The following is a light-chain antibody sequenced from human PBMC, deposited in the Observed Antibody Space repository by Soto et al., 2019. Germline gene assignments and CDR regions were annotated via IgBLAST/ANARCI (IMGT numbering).Light chain of an antibody. CDR1: QTISSW. J-gene: IGKJ1*01. Sequence: IQMLYFSCGQSGSVGDRVTITCRASQTISSWLAWYQQKPGKAPKLLIYRASSLESGVPSRFSGSGSGTEFTLTISSLQPDDFAAYFCQQYAGYPGTFGQGTKVDIK. CDR3: QQYAGYPGT. CDR2: RAS. V-gene: IGKV1-5*03.